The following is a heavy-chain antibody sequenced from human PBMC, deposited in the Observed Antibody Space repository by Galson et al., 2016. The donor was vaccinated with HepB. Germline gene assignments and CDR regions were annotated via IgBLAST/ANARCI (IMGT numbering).Heavy chain of an antibody. Sequence: SLRLSCAASGFTFSGYAMSWVRQAPGKGLEWVSFLSGYGGHTYYADSVKGRFTISRDNSKNTLNLQMNSLRAEDTAVYYCAKNVIPDYYTGFEIWGQGTMVTVSS. J-gene: IGHJ3*02. CDR3: AKNVIPDYYTGFEI. D-gene: IGHD3-10*01. CDR1: GFTFSGYA. CDR2: LSGYGGHT. V-gene: IGHV3-23*01.